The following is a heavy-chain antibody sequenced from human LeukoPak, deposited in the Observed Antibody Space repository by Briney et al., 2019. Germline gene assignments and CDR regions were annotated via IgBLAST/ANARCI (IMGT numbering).Heavy chain of an antibody. CDR1: GFTFNNYA. CDR2: ITGSGGDT. CDR3: AKGSRDSRPYYFDF. D-gene: IGHD3-10*01. V-gene: IGHV3-23*01. Sequence: PGGSLRLSCAASGFTFNNYAMSWVSHTPGKGLEWVSAITGSGGDTYHADSVKGRFTISRDNSKKTLYLQMNSLRAEDTALYYCAKGSRDSRPYYFDFWGQEILVTVSS. J-gene: IGHJ4*02.